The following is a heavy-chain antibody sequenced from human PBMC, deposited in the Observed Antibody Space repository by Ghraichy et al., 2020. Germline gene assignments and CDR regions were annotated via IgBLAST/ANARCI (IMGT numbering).Heavy chain of an antibody. CDR1: GFTFGDYA. J-gene: IGHJ3*02. V-gene: IGHV3-49*03. Sequence: GGSLRLSCTASGFTFGDYAMSWFRQAPGKGLEWVGFIRIKAYGGTTEYAASVKGRFTISRDDSKSIAYLQMNSLKTEDTAVYYCTRDLSGEDSSADFTSPRAFDIWGQGTMVTVSS. CDR2: IRIKAYGGTT. D-gene: IGHD3-22*01. CDR3: TRDLSGEDSSADFTSPRAFDI.